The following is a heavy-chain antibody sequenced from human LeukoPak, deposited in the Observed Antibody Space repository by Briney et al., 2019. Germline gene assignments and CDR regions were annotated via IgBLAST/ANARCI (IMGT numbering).Heavy chain of an antibody. J-gene: IGHJ4*02. CDR3: AKDFRGSGCGY. D-gene: IGHD2-21*01. CDR2: ISGSGGSA. V-gene: IGHV3-23*01. Sequence: GRSLSLSCAASGFTFSSYAMSWVRQAPGKGLEWVSAISGSGGSAYYADSVKGRFTISRDNSKNTLYLQMNSLRAEDTAVYYCAKDFRGSGCGYWGQGTLVTVSS. CDR1: GFTFSSYA.